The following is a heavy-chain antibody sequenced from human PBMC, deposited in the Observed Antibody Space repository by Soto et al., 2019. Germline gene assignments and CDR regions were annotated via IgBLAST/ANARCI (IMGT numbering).Heavy chain of an antibody. J-gene: IGHJ6*02. D-gene: IGHD6-13*01. V-gene: IGHV3-21*01. CDR2: ISSSSSYI. CDR1: GFTFSSYS. Sequence: VGSLRLSCAASGFTFSSYSMNWVRQAPGKGLEWVSSISSSSSYIYYADSVKGRFTISRDNAKNSLYLQMNSLRAEDTAVYYCARDWGYSSSWPTHGMDVWGQGTTVTVSS. CDR3: ARDWGYSSSWPTHGMDV.